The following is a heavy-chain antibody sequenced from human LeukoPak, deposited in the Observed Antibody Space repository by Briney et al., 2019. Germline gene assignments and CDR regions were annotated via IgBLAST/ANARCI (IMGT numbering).Heavy chain of an antibody. CDR1: GFTFSSYA. D-gene: IGHD4-17*01. Sequence: QPGGSLRLSCAASGFTFSSYATSWVRQAPGKGLEWVSAISGSGGSTYYADSVKGRFTISRDNAKNSLYLQMNSLRAEDTAVYYCARGPYGDYVAEYFQHWGQGTLVTVSS. J-gene: IGHJ1*01. CDR2: ISGSGGST. V-gene: IGHV3-23*01. CDR3: ARGPYGDYVAEYFQH.